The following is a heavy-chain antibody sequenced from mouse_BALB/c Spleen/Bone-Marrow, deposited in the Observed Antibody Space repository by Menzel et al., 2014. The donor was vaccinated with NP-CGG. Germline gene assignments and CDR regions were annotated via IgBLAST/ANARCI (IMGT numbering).Heavy chain of an antibody. V-gene: IGHV1-9*01. CDR1: GYTFSSYW. D-gene: IGHD1-1*01. J-gene: IGHJ4*01. CDR3: ARWDTTAMDY. CDR2: ILPGRGST. Sequence: VMLVESGAELMKPGASVKISCKATGYTFSSYWIEWVKQRPGHGLEWIGEILPGRGSTNYNEKFKGKATFTSDTSSNTAYMQLSSLTSEDSAVYYCARWDTTAMDYWGQVTSVTVSS.